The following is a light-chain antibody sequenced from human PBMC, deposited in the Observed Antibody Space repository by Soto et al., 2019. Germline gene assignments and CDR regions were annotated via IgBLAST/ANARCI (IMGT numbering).Light chain of an antibody. CDR1: QNIKSH. CDR2: DAS. J-gene: IGKJ5*01. Sequence: DIQMTQSPSSVSASVGDRVTITCRASQNIKSHLVWYQQKPGRAPNLLIYDASTLEGGVPLRFRGSGSGTYFALTITGLQPEDVATYFCLHVASFPITFDQGTRLEI. V-gene: IGKV1-12*01. CDR3: LHVASFPIT.